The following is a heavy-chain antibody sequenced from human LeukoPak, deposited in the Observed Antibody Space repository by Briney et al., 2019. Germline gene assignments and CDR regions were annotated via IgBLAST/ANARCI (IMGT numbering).Heavy chain of an antibody. J-gene: IGHJ4*02. Sequence: GGSLRLSCAASGFTFSSYAMRWVRRAPGGGLEWVSSITGSGDDTNHADSVKGRFTISRDNSKNTLYLEMNSLSAGDTAVYYCAKAAAYSTGWRCDCWGQGTLVTVSS. CDR2: ITGSGDDT. CDR3: AKAAAYSTGWRCDC. CDR1: GFTFSSYA. V-gene: IGHV3-23*01. D-gene: IGHD6-19*01.